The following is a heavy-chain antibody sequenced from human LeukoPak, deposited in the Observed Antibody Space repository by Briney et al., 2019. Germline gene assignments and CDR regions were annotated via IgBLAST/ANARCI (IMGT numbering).Heavy chain of an antibody. Sequence: GGSLRLSCVASGLAFRSYAMNWVRQAPGKGLEWVSTISVSSGTFYADSVKGRFTTSRDNSMNTLYLQMTGLRADDTAEYYCADYGVAGGRSSSHWGQGTLVTVSS. D-gene: IGHD3-16*01. CDR2: ISVSSGT. J-gene: IGHJ4*02. CDR3: ADYGVAGGRSSSH. CDR1: GLAFRSYA. V-gene: IGHV3-23*01.